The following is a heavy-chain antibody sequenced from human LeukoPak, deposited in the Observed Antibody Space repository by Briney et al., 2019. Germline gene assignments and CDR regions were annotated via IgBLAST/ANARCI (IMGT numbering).Heavy chain of an antibody. J-gene: IGHJ4*02. CDR2: IYPRGNT. CDR3: ARFSPRAMGNYLDF. Sequence: SETVSLTCAVSGGSISSGSYSWSWIRQPPGKGLEWIGYIYPRGNTYYNPSLESRLILSLDKSANQFSLNLSSVTAADTAVYYCARFSPRAMGNYLDFWGQGTLVTVSS. V-gene: IGHV4-30-2*01. CDR1: GGSISSGSYS. D-gene: IGHD7-27*01.